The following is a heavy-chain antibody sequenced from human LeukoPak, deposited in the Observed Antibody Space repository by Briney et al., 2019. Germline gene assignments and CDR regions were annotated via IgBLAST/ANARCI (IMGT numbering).Heavy chain of an antibody. CDR3: AGAAAGDLNFDY. V-gene: IGHV3-30*03. CDR2: ISYDGSNK. D-gene: IGHD6-13*01. J-gene: IGHJ4*02. Sequence: PGGSLGLSCAASGFTFSSYGMHWVRQAPGKGLEWVAVISYDGSNKYYADSVKGRFTISRDNSKNTLYLQMNSLRAEDTAVYYCAGAAAGDLNFDYWGQGTLVTVSS. CDR1: GFTFSSYG.